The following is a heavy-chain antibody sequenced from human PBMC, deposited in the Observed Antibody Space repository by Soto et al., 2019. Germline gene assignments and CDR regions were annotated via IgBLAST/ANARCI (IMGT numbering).Heavy chain of an antibody. Sequence: QAGGSLRLSCAASGFTFSRFELHWVRQAPGKGLEWISYISSSGSTAYYASSVEGRFTISRDNANNSVYLQMDSLRAEDTALYYCTRAAWFPYLSFYWGQGXLVTVSS. CDR2: ISSSGSTA. CDR3: TRAAWFPYLSFY. CDR1: GFTFSRFE. D-gene: IGHD3-10*01. J-gene: IGHJ4*02. V-gene: IGHV3-48*03.